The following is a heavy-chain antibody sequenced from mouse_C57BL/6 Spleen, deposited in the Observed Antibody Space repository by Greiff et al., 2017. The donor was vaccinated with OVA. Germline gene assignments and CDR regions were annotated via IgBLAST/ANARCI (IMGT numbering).Heavy chain of an antibody. CDR2: IYPGDGDT. J-gene: IGHJ4*01. Sequence: VKLVESGAELVKPGASVKISCKASGYAFSSYWMNWVKQRPGKGLEWIGQIYPGDGDTNYNGKFKGKATLTAEKSSSTAYMQLSSLTSEDSAVYFCARGGSNYEDYYAMDYWGQGTSVTVSS. CDR3: ARGGSNYEDYYAMDY. CDR1: GYAFSSYW. D-gene: IGHD2-5*01. V-gene: IGHV1-80*01.